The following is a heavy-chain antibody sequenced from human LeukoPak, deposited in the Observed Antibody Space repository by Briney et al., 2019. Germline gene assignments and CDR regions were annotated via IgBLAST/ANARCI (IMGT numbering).Heavy chain of an antibody. CDR3: GRVVGGNYYGSETGDY. D-gene: IGHD3-10*01. CDR1: GYTFTGYY. CDR2: INPNSGGT. V-gene: IGHV1-2*02. Sequence: GASVKVSCKASGYTFTGYYMHWLRQAPGQGLEWMGWINPNSGGTKYALKFQGRVTMTRDTSISTAYMELSRLRSDDTAVYYCGRVVGGNYYGSETGDYWGQGTLVTVSS. J-gene: IGHJ4*02.